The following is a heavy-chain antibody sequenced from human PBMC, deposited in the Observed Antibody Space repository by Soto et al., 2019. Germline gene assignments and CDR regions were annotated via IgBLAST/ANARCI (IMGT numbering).Heavy chain of an antibody. CDR3: ARDGGLDSSGYYWLLRGYYYGMDV. J-gene: IGHJ6*02. CDR2: INAGNGNT. Sequence: GASVKVSCKASGYTFTSYAMHWVRQAPGQRLEWMGWINAGNGNTKYSQKFQGRVTITRDTSASTAYMELSSLRSEDTAVYYCARDGGLDSSGYYWLLRGYYYGMDVWGQGTTVTVSS. V-gene: IGHV1-3*01. D-gene: IGHD3-22*01. CDR1: GYTFTSYA.